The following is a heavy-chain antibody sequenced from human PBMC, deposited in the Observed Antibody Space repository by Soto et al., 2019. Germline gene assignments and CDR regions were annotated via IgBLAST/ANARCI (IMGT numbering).Heavy chain of an antibody. D-gene: IGHD3-10*02. V-gene: IGHV4-4*02. J-gene: IGHJ6*02. Sequence: QVQLQESGPGLVKPSGTLSLTCAVSGGSISSSNWWSWVRQPPGKGLEWIGEIYHSGSTNYNPSPKRRVTISVDKAKNQFSLALSSVAAAVTAVYYCASVRGGYYYAMDVWGQGTTVTVSS. CDR2: IYHSGST. CDR3: ASVRGGYYYAMDV. CDR1: GGSISSSNW.